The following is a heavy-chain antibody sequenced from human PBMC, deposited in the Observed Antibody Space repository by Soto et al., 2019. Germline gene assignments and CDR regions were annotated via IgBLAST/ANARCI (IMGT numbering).Heavy chain of an antibody. CDR1: PFTSGSYC. J-gene: IGHJ4*02. D-gene: IGHD1-1*01. V-gene: IGHV3-74*03. CDR2: ISDEGSTT. CDR3: TRGPRVSSTGTGGH. Sequence: GGTLRLACELSPFTSGSYCNHCVRHVPGKDLIWVSRISDEGSTTTYADSVKGRFTISRDHAKNTLYLQMNSLRADDTGLYYCTRGPRVSSTGTGGHWGQGTLVTV.